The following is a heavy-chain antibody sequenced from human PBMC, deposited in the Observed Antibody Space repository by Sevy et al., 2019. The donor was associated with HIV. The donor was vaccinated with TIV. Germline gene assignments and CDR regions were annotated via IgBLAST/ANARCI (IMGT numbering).Heavy chain of an antibody. CDR2: FDPEDGET. CDR3: ATGLPGEYVDCSSCYSDYFAY. CDR1: GYTLIEFS. J-gene: IGHJ4*02. Sequence: ASVKVSCKVSGYTLIEFSMHWVRQAPGKGLEWMGGFDPEDGETIYAQRFQGRVTMTEDTSTDTADMELSSLRSEDTAVYYCATGLPGEYVDCSSCYSDYFAYWGQGTLVTVSS. V-gene: IGHV1-24*01. D-gene: IGHD2-15*01.